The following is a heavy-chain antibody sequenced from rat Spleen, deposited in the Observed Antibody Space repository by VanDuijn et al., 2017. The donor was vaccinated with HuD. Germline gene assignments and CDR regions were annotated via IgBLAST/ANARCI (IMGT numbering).Heavy chain of an antibody. D-gene: IGHD1-12*02. Sequence: EVKLVESGGGLVQPGRSLKLSCAASGFTFDDYGMAWVRQAPKNGLEWVASISPSGGSTYYPDSVKGRFTISRDNAKSTLYLQMDSLRSEDTATYYCATGRSYYDGPFDYWGQGVMVTVSS. CDR2: ISPSGGST. CDR3: ATGRSYYDGPFDY. J-gene: IGHJ2*01. V-gene: IGHV5S13*01. CDR1: GFTFDDYG.